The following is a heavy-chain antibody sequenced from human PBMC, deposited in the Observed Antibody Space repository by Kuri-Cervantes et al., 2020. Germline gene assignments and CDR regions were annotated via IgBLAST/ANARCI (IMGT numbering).Heavy chain of an antibody. D-gene: IGHD3-16*01. CDR1: GYTFTSYG. Sequence: SVKVSCKTSGYTFTSYGISWVRQAPGQGLEWVGGIIPGFGTANYAQKFQGRVSITTGDSTTIAYLELSSLRSEDTAVYYCARGPTYYEFRSLWYYTMDVWGKGTTVTVSS. CDR3: ARGPTYYEFRSLWYYTMDV. J-gene: IGHJ6*03. V-gene: IGHV1-69*05. CDR2: IIPGFGTA.